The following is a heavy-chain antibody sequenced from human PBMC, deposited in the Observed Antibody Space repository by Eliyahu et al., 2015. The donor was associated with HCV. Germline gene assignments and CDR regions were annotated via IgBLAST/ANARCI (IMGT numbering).Heavy chain of an antibody. CDR3: VKDRGFMVYAKTLFDY. Sequence: EVQLVESGGGLVQPGGSLRLSCSASGFTFSSYAMHWVRQAPGKGLEYVSAISSNGGSTYYADSVKGRFTISRDNSKNTLYLQMSSLRAEDTAVYYCVKDRGFMVYAKTLFDYWGQGTLVTVSS. V-gene: IGHV3-64D*08. J-gene: IGHJ4*02. CDR2: ISSNGGST. D-gene: IGHD2-8*01. CDR1: GFTFSSYA.